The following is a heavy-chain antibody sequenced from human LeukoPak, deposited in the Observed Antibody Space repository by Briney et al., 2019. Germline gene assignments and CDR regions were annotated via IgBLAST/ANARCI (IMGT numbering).Heavy chain of an antibody. Sequence: LXLSXXXXGXTVXSNYMSWVRQAPXKXLEWVSVIYSGGSTYYADSVKGRFTISRDNSKNTLYLQMNSLRAEDTAVYYCALQLWLQGYFDYWGQGTLVTVSS. V-gene: IGHV3-53*01. D-gene: IGHD5-18*01. J-gene: IGHJ4*02. CDR3: ALQLWLQGYFDY. CDR1: GXTVXSNY. CDR2: IYSGGST.